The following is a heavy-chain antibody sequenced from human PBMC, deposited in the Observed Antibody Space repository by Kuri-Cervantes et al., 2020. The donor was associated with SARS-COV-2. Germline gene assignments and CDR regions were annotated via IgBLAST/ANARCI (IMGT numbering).Heavy chain of an antibody. D-gene: IGHD2-2*01. V-gene: IGHV3-13*01. CDR3: VRVGTAESWGAFDI. Sequence: GGSLRLSCAASGFTFSFDDMHWVRQATGKGLEWVSAIGPVGDTYYAGSVKGRFTISRGNAKNSLNLRMNGLRAEDTAVYYCVRVGTAESWGAFDIWGQGTMVTVSS. CDR2: IGPVGDT. CDR1: GFTFSFDD. J-gene: IGHJ3*02.